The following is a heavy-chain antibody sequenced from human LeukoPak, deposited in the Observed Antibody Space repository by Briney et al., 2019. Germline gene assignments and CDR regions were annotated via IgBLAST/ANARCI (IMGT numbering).Heavy chain of an antibody. Sequence: PGGSLRLSCAASGFTFGSYAMSWVRQAPGKGLEWVSAISGSGGSTYYADSVKGRFTISRDNSKNTLYLQMNSLRAEDTAVYYCANGGYSGYDPYYFDYWGQGTLVTVPS. D-gene: IGHD5-12*01. CDR3: ANGGYSGYDPYYFDY. J-gene: IGHJ4*02. CDR2: ISGSGGST. CDR1: GFTFGSYA. V-gene: IGHV3-23*01.